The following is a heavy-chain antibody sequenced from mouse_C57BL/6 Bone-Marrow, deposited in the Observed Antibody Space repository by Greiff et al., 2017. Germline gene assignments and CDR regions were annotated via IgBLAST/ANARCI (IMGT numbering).Heavy chain of an antibody. CDR3: ARRDGYYGSSRYYYAMDY. V-gene: IGHV1-55*01. CDR1: GYTFTSYW. D-gene: IGHD1-1*01. Sequence: QVQLQQPGAELVKPGASVKMSCKASGYTFTSYWITWVKQRPGQGLEWIGDIYPGSGSTNYNEKFKSKATLTVDTSSSTAYMQRSSLTSEDSAVYYCARRDGYYGSSRYYYAMDYWGQGTSVTVSS. J-gene: IGHJ4*01. CDR2: IYPGSGST.